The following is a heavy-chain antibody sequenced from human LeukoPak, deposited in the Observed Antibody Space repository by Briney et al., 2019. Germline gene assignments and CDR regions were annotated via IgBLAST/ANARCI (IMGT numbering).Heavy chain of an antibody. J-gene: IGHJ4*02. CDR2: IYHSGNT. D-gene: IGHD5-24*01. Sequence: SGTLSLTCAVSDYSISSGYYWGWIRRPPGKGLEWIGSIYHSGNTYYNPSLKSRVTISVDTSKNQFSLKLSSVTAPDTAVYYCARSPERWLQLLIDYWGQGTLVTVSS. CDR3: ARSPERWLQLLIDY. CDR1: DYSISSGYY. V-gene: IGHV4-38-2*01.